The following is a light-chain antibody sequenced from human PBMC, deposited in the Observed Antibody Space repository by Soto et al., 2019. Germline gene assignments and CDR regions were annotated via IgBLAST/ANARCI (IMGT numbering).Light chain of an antibody. J-gene: IGLJ1*01. Sequence: QSALTQPASVSGSPGQSITISCTGTTSDVGNYNLVSWYQQHPGKAPKLMIFEVSNRPLGVSNRFSGSKSGNTASLTISWLQAEDEADYYCISYTTSSTSYVFGTGTKVTVL. CDR2: EVS. CDR3: ISYTTSSTSYV. V-gene: IGLV2-14*02. CDR1: TSDVGNYNL.